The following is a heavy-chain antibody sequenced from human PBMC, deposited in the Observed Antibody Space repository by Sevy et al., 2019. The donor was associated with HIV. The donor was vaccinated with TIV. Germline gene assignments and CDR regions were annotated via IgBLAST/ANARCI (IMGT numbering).Heavy chain of an antibody. CDR1: GFTFSSYA. J-gene: IGHJ4*02. Sequence: GGSLRLSCAASGFTFSSYAMSWVRQAPGKGLEWVSAISGSGGSTYYADSVKGRFTISRDNSKNTLYLQMNSLRAEDTAVYYCAKYKEYCSGGSSYSWLDYRGQGTLVTVSS. CDR2: ISGSGGST. D-gene: IGHD2-15*01. V-gene: IGHV3-23*01. CDR3: AKYKEYCSGGSSYSWLDY.